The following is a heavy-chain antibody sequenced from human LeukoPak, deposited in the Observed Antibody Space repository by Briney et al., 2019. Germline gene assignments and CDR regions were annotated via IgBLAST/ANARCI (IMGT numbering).Heavy chain of an antibody. CDR1: GFTFNNYA. J-gene: IGHJ3*02. V-gene: IGHV3-23*01. CDR2: VSGSGDRI. D-gene: IGHD1-14*01. Sequence: GGSLRLSCAASGFTFNNYAMNWVRQAPGKGLEWVSFVSGSGDRIYYAGSVKGRFTISRDNSKDTLYLQMNSLRAEDTALYYCAKGPQCATGVAFDIWGQGTMVTVSS. CDR3: AKGPQCATGVAFDI.